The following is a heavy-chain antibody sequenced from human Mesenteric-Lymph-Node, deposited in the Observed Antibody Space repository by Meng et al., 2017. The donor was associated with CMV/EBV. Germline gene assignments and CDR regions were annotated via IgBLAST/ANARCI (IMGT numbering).Heavy chain of an antibody. CDR1: GFTFDDYA. J-gene: IGHJ6*02. V-gene: IGHV3-9*01. CDR2: ISWNSGSI. D-gene: IGHD6-6*01. CDR3: AKDIDARIAARPETSVCYCDGMDV. Sequence: GGSLRLSCAASGFTFDDYAMHWVRQAPGKGLEWVSGISWNSGSIGYADSVKGRITISRDNSKKSLYLQMNSLRAEDTALYYCAKDIDARIAARPETSVCYCDGMDVWGQGTTVTVSS.